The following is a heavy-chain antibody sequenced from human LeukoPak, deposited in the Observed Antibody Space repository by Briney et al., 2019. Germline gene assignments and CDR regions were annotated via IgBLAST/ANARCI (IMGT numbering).Heavy chain of an antibody. CDR3: ASWANYYDSSGYRRGAFDI. Sequence: ASVKVSCKASGGTFSIYAISWVRQAPGQGLEWMGIINPSGGSTSYAQKFQGRVTMTRDTSTSTVYMELSSLRSEDTAVYYCASWANYYDSSGYRRGAFDIWGQGTMVTVSS. J-gene: IGHJ3*02. CDR1: GGTFSIYA. CDR2: INPSGGST. V-gene: IGHV1-46*01. D-gene: IGHD3-22*01.